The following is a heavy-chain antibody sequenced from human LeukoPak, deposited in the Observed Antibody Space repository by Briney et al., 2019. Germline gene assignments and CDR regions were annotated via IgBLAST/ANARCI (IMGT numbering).Heavy chain of an antibody. J-gene: IGHJ4*02. V-gene: IGHV3-30*02. CDR2: IRYDGSNK. D-gene: IGHD3-22*01. Sequence: GGSLRLSCAASGFTFSNAWMSWVRQAPGKGLEWVAFIRYDGSNKYYADSVKGRFTISRDNSKNTLYLQMGSLRAEDMAVYYCAGTPSGVVVITSYDYWGQGTLVTVSS. CDR3: AGTPSGVVVITSYDY. CDR1: GFTFSNAW.